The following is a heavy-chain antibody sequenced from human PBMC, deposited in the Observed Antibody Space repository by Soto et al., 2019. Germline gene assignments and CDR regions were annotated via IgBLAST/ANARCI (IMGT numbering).Heavy chain of an antibody. CDR1: GGSISSGGYY. CDR2: INHSGTA. J-gene: IGHJ6*03. CDR3: ASTYYNFWSGYSSYYYMDV. Sequence: SETLSLTCTVSGGSISSGGYYWNWIRQHPEKGLEWIGDINHSGTANYNPTLQSRVTISVDTSKNQFSLKLRSVTAADTAVYYCASTYYNFWSGYSSYYYMDVWGKGTTVTVS. D-gene: IGHD3-3*01. V-gene: IGHV4-31*03.